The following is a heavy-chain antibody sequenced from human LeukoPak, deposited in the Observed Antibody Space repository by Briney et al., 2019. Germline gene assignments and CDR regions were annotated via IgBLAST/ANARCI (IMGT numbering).Heavy chain of an antibody. D-gene: IGHD1-26*01. CDR3: ARKFGNNGATDY. CDR1: GGFFSGYY. CDR2: INHSGST. Sequence: PSETLSLTCAVYGGFFSGYYWSWIRQPPGKGLEWIGEINHSGSTNYNPSLKSRVTISVDTSKNQFSLKLSSVTAADTAVYYCARKFGNNGATDYWGQGTLVTVSS. J-gene: IGHJ4*02. V-gene: IGHV4-34*01.